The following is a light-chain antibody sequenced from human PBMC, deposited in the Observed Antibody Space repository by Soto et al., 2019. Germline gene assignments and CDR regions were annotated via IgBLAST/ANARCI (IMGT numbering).Light chain of an antibody. CDR1: SSDVGIYVL. Sequence: QSALTQPASVSGSPGQSITISCTGTSSDVGIYVLVSWYQHHPGKAPKLMIYEDSKRPSGMSSRFSGSKSGSTASLTISGLQTEDEADYYCCSYAGSSIVTFGAGTKLTVL. V-gene: IGLV2-23*01. J-gene: IGLJ2*01. CDR3: CSYAGSSIVT. CDR2: EDS.